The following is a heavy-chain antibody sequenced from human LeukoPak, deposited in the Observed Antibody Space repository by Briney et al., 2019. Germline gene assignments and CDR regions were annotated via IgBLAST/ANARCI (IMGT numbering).Heavy chain of an antibody. Sequence: SETLSLTCSVFGGSVSVYYWSWFRQPPGKGLEWIGNVYYTERADYNPSLKSRVTISVDTAKNQLSLKVTSVTAADTATYYCARGGSEDPIDYWGQGALVTVSS. CDR2: VYYTERA. V-gene: IGHV4-59*02. CDR3: ARGGSEDPIDY. D-gene: IGHD3-10*01. CDR1: GGSVSVYY. J-gene: IGHJ4*02.